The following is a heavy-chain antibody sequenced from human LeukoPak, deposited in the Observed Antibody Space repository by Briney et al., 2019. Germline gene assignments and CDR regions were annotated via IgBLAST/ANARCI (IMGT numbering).Heavy chain of an antibody. Sequence: GASVKVSCKVSGYTLTELSMHWVRQAPGKGLEWMGGFDPEDGETIYAQKFQGRVTMTEDTSTDTAYMELSSLRSEDTAVYYCATSAHGVYYYYMDVWGKGTTVTVSS. CDR2: FDPEDGET. D-gene: IGHD3-16*01. V-gene: IGHV1-24*01. CDR3: ATSAHGVYYYYMDV. CDR1: GYTLTELS. J-gene: IGHJ6*03.